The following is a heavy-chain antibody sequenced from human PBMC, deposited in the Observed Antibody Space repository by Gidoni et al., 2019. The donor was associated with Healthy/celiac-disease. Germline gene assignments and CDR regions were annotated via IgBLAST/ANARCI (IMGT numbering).Heavy chain of an antibody. D-gene: IGHD4-17*01. CDR3: ARTDYGGKAYFDY. J-gene: IGHJ4*02. CDR1: GFTFSSYG. CDR2: IWYDGSNK. V-gene: IGHV3-33*01. Sequence: VQPGRFLILSCAASGFTFSSYGMHWVRQAPGKGLGWVVVIWYDGSNKYYADSVKGRFTISRDNSKNTLYLQMNSLRAEDTAVYYCARTDYGGKAYFDYWGQGTLVTVSS.